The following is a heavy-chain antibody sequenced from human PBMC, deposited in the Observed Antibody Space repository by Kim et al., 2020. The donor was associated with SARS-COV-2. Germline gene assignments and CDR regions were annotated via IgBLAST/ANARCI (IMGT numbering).Heavy chain of an antibody. CDR2: ISSSSSYI. Sequence: GGSLRLSCAASGFTFSSYSMNWVRQAPGKGLEWVSSISSSSSYIYYADSVKGRLTISRDNAKNSLYLQMNSLRAEDTAVYYCARDGVNAYSSPGADAFDIWGQGTMVTVSS. D-gene: IGHD6-19*01. J-gene: IGHJ3*02. CDR1: GFTFSSYS. V-gene: IGHV3-21*01. CDR3: ARDGVNAYSSPGADAFDI.